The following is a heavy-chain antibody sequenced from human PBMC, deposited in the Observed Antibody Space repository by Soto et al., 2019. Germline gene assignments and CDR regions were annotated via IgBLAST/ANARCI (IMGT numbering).Heavy chain of an antibody. J-gene: IGHJ4*02. CDR2: ISSSSTYI. CDR3: ARGEGYFDWSAPRY. Sequence: EVQLVESGGGLVKPGGSLRLSWAASGFTFSSYSMHWVRQAPGKGLEWVSSISSSSTYIKYADSVKGRFTISRDNAKNSLYLQMNSLRAEDTAVYYCARGEGYFDWSAPRYWGQGTLVTVSS. D-gene: IGHD3-9*01. V-gene: IGHV3-21*01. CDR1: GFTFSSYS.